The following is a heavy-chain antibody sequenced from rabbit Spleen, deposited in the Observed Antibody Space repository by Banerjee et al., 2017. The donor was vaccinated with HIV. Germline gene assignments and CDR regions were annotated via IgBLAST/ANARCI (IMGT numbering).Heavy chain of an antibody. CDR2: INIVTGKD. Sequence: QSLQESGGGLFQPGASLTLTCTASGFSFSTNYHMCWVRQAPGKGLEWIACINIVTGKDVYATWAKGRFIMSRTSSTTVTLQMASLTAADTATYICARDYNSGWDLWGQGTLVTVS. V-gene: IGHV1S40*01. D-gene: IGHD4-1*01. CDR1: GFSFSTNYH. J-gene: IGHJ3*01. CDR3: ARDYNSGWDL.